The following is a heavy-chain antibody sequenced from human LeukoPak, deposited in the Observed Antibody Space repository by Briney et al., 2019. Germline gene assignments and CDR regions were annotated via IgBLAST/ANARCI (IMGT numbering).Heavy chain of an antibody. V-gene: IGHV4-31*03. CDR1: GGSISSGNYY. J-gene: IGHJ5*02. Sequence: PSETLSLTCTVSGGSISSGNYYWSWIRQHPGKGLEWIGYIHHSRSTYYNPSLKSRVIISVDTSKNQFSLKLNPVTAADTAVYYCASYGSGSYRFDPWGQGTLVTVSS. CDR3: ASYGSGSYRFDP. CDR2: IHHSRST. D-gene: IGHD3-10*01.